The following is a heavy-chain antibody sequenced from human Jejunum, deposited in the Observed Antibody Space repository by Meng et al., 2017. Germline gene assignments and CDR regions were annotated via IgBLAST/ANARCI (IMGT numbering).Heavy chain of an antibody. CDR3: ARDPRTNWASRFFDN. Sequence: QGHRREWGPGLVGPSGTLSLTGAVSGGSASTTDWWSWVRQPPGKGLEWIGEISRSGRANYNPSLKGRVTISLDRSMNLFSLKLDSVTAADAAVYYCARDPRTNWASRFFDNWGQGTLVTVSS. CDR1: GGSASTTDW. V-gene: IGHV4-4*02. CDR2: ISRSGRA. J-gene: IGHJ4*02. D-gene: IGHD1/OR15-1a*01.